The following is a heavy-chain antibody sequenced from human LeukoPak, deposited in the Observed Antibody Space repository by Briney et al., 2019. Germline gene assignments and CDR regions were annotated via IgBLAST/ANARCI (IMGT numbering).Heavy chain of an antibody. D-gene: IGHD2-2*01. CDR2: IYYSGNT. V-gene: IGHV4-30-4*08. CDR3: ASTNCSSASCYGANWFDP. CDR1: GGSISSGDYY. J-gene: IGHJ5*02. Sequence: KPSETLSLTCTVSGGSISSGDYYWSWIRQPPGKGLEWIGYIYYSGNTLHYNPSLKSRVNISVDTSKNQFSLRQSSVTAVDTAVYYCASTNCSSASCYGANWFDPWGQGTLVTVSS.